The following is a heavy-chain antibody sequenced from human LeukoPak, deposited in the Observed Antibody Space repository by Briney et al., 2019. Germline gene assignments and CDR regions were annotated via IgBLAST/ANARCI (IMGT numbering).Heavy chain of an antibody. CDR2: VNHSGYT. J-gene: IGHJ4*02. CDR3: ARMTTGHDC. V-gene: IGHV4-34*01. Sequence: SETLSLTCGVSGTSFTSYYWSWIRQTPGKGLEWIGEVNHSGYTNMNPSLKSRVTISVDTSKNQFSLMMTSVTAADTAVYFCARMTTGHDCWGQGILVTVSS. D-gene: IGHD4-17*01. CDR1: GTSFTSYY.